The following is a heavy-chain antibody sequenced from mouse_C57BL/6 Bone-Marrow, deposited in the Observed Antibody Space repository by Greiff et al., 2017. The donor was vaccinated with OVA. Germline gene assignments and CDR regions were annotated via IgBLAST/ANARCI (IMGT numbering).Heavy chain of an antibody. V-gene: IGHV1-82*01. CDR1: GYAFSSSW. D-gene: IGHD2-4*01. CDR3: ARGRLRRGNFDY. CDR2: IYPGDGDT. J-gene: IGHJ2*01. Sequence: VQLVESGPELVKPGASVKISCKASGYAFSSSWMNWVKQRPGKGLEWIGRIYPGDGDTNYNGKFKGKATLTADKSSSTAYMQLSSLTSEDSAVYFCARGRLRRGNFDYWGQGTTLTVSS.